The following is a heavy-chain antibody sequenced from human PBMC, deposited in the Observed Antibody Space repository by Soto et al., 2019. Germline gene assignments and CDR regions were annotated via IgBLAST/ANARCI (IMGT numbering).Heavy chain of an antibody. J-gene: IGHJ6*02. CDR1: GYRFTNYW. Sequence: PGESLKISCKGSGYRFTNYWIGWVRQMPGKGLEWMGIIYPGDSDTGYSPSFQGQVTISADKSISTAYLQWSSLKASDTAMYYCARPREAGKYYYGVDVWGQGTTVTVSS. D-gene: IGHD6-19*01. V-gene: IGHV5-51*01. CDR3: ARPREAGKYYYGVDV. CDR2: IYPGDSDT.